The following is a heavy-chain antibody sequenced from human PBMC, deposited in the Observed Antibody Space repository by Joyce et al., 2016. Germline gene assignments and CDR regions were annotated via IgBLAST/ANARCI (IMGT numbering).Heavy chain of an antibody. Sequence: QVQLMQSGVEMKKPGASVKVSCKASGYIFTSYGISWVRQAPGQGLEWMGWITGYRGDTNYAQKFQGRGTMTTDTSTGTAYLDLGSLRSDDTAVYYCARVNTRILDYWGQGTLVTVSS. J-gene: IGHJ4*02. CDR1: GYIFTSYG. D-gene: IGHD1/OR15-1a*01. V-gene: IGHV1-18*01. CDR3: ARVNTRILDY. CDR2: ITGYRGDT.